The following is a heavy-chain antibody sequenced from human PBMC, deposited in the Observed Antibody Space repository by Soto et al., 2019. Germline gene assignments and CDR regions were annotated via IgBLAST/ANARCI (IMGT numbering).Heavy chain of an antibody. CDR2: IYYSGSA. CDR3: AKARIAAAGRGHWFDT. CDR1: GGSISSYY. V-gene: IGHV4-59*01. Sequence: PSETLSLTCTVSGGSISSYYWSWIRQPPGKGLEGMGYIYYSGSADYNPSLKRRVTISVDTSKNQFCLKLSSVTAADTAVYYCAKARIAAAGRGHWFDTWGQGTLVPVPS. J-gene: IGHJ5*02. D-gene: IGHD6-13*01.